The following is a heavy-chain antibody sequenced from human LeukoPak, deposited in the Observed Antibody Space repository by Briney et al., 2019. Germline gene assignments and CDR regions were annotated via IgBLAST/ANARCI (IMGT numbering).Heavy chain of an antibody. Sequence: PGGSLRLSCAASGFTFSNAWMSWVRQAPGKGLEWVSGIDWNGGSTGYADSVKGRFTISRDNAKNSLYLQMNSLRAEDTALYYCAKNGWELLGGYYMDVWGKGTTVTVSS. J-gene: IGHJ6*03. CDR2: IDWNGGST. CDR3: AKNGWELLGGYYMDV. CDR1: GFTFSNAW. V-gene: IGHV3-20*04. D-gene: IGHD1-26*01.